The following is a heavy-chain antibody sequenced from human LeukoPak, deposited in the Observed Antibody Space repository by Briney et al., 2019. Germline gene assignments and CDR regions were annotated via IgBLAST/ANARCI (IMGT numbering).Heavy chain of an antibody. CDR2: IYYSGST. Sequence: SETLSLTCTVSGGSISSHYWSWIRQPPGKGLEWIGYIYYSGSTNYNPSLKSRVTISVDTSKNQISLKLSSVSAADTAVYYCARDINYWGQGTLVTVSS. CDR1: GGSISSHY. J-gene: IGHJ4*02. V-gene: IGHV4-59*11. CDR3: ARDINY.